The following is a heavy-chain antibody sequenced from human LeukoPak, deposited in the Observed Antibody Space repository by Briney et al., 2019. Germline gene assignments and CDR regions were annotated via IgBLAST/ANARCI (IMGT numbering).Heavy chain of an antibody. J-gene: IGHJ6*02. D-gene: IGHD3-10*01. Sequence: GGSLRLSCAASGFTFSSYAMSWVRQAPGKGLEWVSAISGSGGSTYYADSVKGRFTISRDNSKNTLYLQMNSLRAEDTAVYYCAKSSYSSMTMVRGVPFLVGMDVWGQGTTVTVSS. CDR2: ISGSGGST. V-gene: IGHV3-23*01. CDR3: AKSSYSSMTMVRGVPFLVGMDV. CDR1: GFTFSSYA.